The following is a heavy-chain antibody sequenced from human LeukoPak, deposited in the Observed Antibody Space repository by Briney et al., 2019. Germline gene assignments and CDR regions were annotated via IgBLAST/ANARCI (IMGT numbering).Heavy chain of an antibody. D-gene: IGHD5-18*01. CDR1: GYTFTSYY. V-gene: IGHV1-46*01. Sequence: ASVKVSCKASGYTFTSYYVHWVRQAPGQGLEWMGIINPSAGSTSYAQKFQGRVTMTRDTSTSTVYMELTSLRSEDTAVYYCARGGLQLLAPLDYWGQGTLVTVSS. CDR3: ARGGLQLLAPLDY. CDR2: INPSAGST. J-gene: IGHJ4*02.